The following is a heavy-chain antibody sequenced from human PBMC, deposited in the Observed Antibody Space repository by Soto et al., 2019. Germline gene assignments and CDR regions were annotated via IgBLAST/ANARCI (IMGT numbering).Heavy chain of an antibody. CDR3: ARADYGDYVGRHGMDV. D-gene: IGHD4-17*01. CDR1: GGTFSSYA. CDR2: IIPIFGTA. Sequence: QVQLVQSGAEVKKPGSSVKVSCKASGGTFSSYAISWVRQAPGQGLEWMGGIIPIFGTANYAQKFQGRVTITADESTSKAHMELSSLRSEDTAVYYCARADYGDYVGRHGMDVWGQGTTVTVSS. J-gene: IGHJ6*02. V-gene: IGHV1-69*12.